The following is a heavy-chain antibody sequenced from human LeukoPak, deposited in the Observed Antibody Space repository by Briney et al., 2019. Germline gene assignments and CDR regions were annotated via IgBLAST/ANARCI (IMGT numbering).Heavy chain of an antibody. V-gene: IGHV7-4-1*02. CDR1: GYTFTSYA. D-gene: IGHD5-18*01. J-gene: IGHJ4*02. CDR3: ATAWIQVELGNRYGFDH. Sequence: ASVKVSCKASGYTFTSYAMNWVRQAPGQGLEWMGWINTNTGNPTYAQGFTGRFVFSLDTSVSTAYLQISSLKAEDTAVYHCATAWIQVELGNRYGFDHWGQGTLVTVSS. CDR2: INTNTGNP.